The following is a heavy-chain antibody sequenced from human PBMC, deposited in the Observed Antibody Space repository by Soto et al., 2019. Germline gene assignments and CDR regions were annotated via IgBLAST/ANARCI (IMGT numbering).Heavy chain of an antibody. D-gene: IGHD2-15*01. CDR1: GGTFSSYA. Sequence: ASVKVSCKASGGTFSSYAISWVRQAPGQGLEWMGGIIPIFGTANYAQKFQGRVTITADESTSTAYMELSSLRSEDTAVYYCARGIGGNLHFDYWGQGTLVTVSS. V-gene: IGHV1-69*13. CDR2: IIPIFGTA. CDR3: ARGIGGNLHFDY. J-gene: IGHJ4*02.